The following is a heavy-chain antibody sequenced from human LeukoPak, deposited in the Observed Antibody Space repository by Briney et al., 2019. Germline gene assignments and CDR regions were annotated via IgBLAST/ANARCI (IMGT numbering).Heavy chain of an antibody. D-gene: IGHD3-22*01. Sequence: SETLSLTCTVSGGSISSSSYYWGWIRQPPGKGLEWIGSIYYSGSTYYNPSLKSRVTISVETSKNQFSLKLSSVTAADTAVYYCARNYYDSSGYTLDYWGQGTLVTVSS. J-gene: IGHJ4*02. CDR1: GGSISSSSYY. CDR2: IYYSGST. V-gene: IGHV4-39*07. CDR3: ARNYYDSSGYTLDY.